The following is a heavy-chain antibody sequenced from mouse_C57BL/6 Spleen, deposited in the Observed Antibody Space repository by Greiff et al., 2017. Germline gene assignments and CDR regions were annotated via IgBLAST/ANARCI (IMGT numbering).Heavy chain of an antibody. D-gene: IGHD1-1*01. V-gene: IGHV5-4*03. CDR3: ARGLRGFAY. Sequence: EVKLMESGGGLVKPGGSLKLSCAASGFTFSSYAMSWVRQTPEKRLEWVATISDGGSYTYYPDNVKGRFTISRDNAKNNLYLQMSHLKSEDTAMYYCARGLRGFAYWGQGTLVTVSA. CDR2: ISDGGSYT. CDR1: GFTFSSYA. J-gene: IGHJ3*01.